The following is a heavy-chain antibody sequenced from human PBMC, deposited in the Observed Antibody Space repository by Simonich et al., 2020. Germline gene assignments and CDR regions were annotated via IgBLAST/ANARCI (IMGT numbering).Heavy chain of an antibody. J-gene: IGHJ6*03. Sequence: QVQLVQSGAEGEKPGASVKVACKASGYTFTGYYMHWGRQAPGQGLEGMGWINPNSGGTNDAQKFQGRVTMTRDTSISTAYMELSRLRSDDTAVYYCARDRAARYYYYYYMDVWGKGTTVTVSS. CDR3: ARDRAARYYYYYYMDV. CDR2: INPNSGGT. D-gene: IGHD6-6*01. V-gene: IGHV1-2*02. CDR1: GYTFTGYY.